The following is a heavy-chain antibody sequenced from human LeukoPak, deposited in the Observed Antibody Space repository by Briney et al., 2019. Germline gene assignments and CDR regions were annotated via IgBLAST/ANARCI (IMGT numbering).Heavy chain of an antibody. D-gene: IGHD5-12*01. CDR1: GYTFTSYG. J-gene: IGHJ4*02. Sequence: ASVKVSRKASGYTFTSYGISWVRQAPGQGLEWMGWLSPDNGNTSYAQKLQGRVTMTSDTSTSTAYMELRSLRSDDTAVYYCAKGNGYAYYFDYWGQGTLVTVSS. CDR2: LSPDNGNT. CDR3: AKGNGYAYYFDY. V-gene: IGHV1-18*01.